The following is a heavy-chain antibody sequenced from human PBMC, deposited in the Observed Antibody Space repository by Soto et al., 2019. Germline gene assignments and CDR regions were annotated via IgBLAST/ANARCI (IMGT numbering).Heavy chain of an antibody. D-gene: IGHD6-19*01. Sequence: PGGSLRLSCAASGFTFSSYGMHWVRQAPGKGLEWVAVISYDGSNKYYADSVKGRFTISRDNSKNTLYLQMNSLRAEDTAVYYCAKETAAGSSGSYYGMDVWGQGTTVTVSS. CDR1: GFTFSSYG. J-gene: IGHJ6*02. V-gene: IGHV3-30*18. CDR3: AKETAAGSSGSYYGMDV. CDR2: ISYDGSNK.